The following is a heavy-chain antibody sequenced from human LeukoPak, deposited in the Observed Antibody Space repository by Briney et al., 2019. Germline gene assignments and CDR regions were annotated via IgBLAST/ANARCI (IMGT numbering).Heavy chain of an antibody. J-gene: IGHJ4*02. CDR3: ASGEVGVRKFYSDPFHY. CDR2: IYYSGST. Sequence: PSETLSLTCTVSGGSISSYYWSWIRQPPGKGLEWIGYIYYSGSTNYNPSLKSRVTISVDTSKNQFSLKLSSVTAADTAVYYCASGEVGVRKFYSDPFHYWGQGTLVTVSP. D-gene: IGHD2-15*01. CDR1: GGSISSYY. V-gene: IGHV4-59*01.